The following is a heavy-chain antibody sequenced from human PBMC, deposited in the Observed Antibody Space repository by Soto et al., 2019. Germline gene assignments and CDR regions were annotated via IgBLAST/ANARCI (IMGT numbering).Heavy chain of an antibody. J-gene: IGHJ6*02. Sequence: PGGSLRLSCAASVFTFSNYAMSWVRQAPGKGLEWVSAISGSGGSTYYADSVKGHFTISRDNSKNTLYLQMNSLRAEDTAVYYCAKTSSNYYHYYDMDVWGQGTTVTVSS. V-gene: IGHV3-23*01. CDR2: ISGSGGST. CDR1: VFTFSNYA. D-gene: IGHD2-2*01. CDR3: AKTSSNYYHYYDMDV.